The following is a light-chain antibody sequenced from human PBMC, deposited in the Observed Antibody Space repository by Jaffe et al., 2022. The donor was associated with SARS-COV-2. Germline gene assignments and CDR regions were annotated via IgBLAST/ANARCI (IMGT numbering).Light chain of an antibody. CDR2: AAS. CDR1: QSISGH. Sequence: EIVMTQSPGTLSVSPGETVTLSCRASQSISGHLAWYQQKPGQAPSLLIYAASTRATGVPARFSGSGSGTDFTLTISSLQSEDFAIYYCQQYKSRPTFGQGTKLEIK. CDR3: QQYKSRPT. V-gene: IGKV3-15*01. J-gene: IGKJ2*01.